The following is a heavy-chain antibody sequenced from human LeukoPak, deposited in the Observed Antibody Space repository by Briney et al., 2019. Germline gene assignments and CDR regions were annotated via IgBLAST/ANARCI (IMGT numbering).Heavy chain of an antibody. CDR1: GFTLSDYG. CDR2: ITPKGDWT. CDR3: VHLDAVEQGY. Sequence: PGGSLRLSCSASGFTLSDYGIHWVRQAPGKGLEFVSSITPKGDWTYYADSGKGRFSVSRDNSKNTVYLHMSSLRNDDTALYYCVHLDAVEQGYWGQGTLVTSST. D-gene: IGHD6-19*01. V-gene: IGHV3-64D*09. J-gene: IGHJ4*02.